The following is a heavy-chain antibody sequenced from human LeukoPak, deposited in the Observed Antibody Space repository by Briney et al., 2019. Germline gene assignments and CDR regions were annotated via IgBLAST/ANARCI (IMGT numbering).Heavy chain of an antibody. Sequence: GASVNISCKASGYTFTSYYMHWVRQAPGQGLEWMGIINPSGGSTSYAQKLQGRVTMTTDTSTSTAYMELRSLRSDDTAVYYCARDWGGYYYDSSGPKGDAFDIWGQGTMVTVSS. CDR3: ARDWGGYYYDSSGPKGDAFDI. D-gene: IGHD3-22*01. J-gene: IGHJ3*02. CDR1: GYTFTSYY. V-gene: IGHV1-46*01. CDR2: INPSGGST.